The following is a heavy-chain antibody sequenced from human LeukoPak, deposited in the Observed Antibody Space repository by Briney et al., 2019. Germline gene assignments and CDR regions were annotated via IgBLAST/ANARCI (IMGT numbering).Heavy chain of an antibody. V-gene: IGHV4-59*01. CDR2: IYYSGST. D-gene: IGHD3-22*01. CDR3: ARVDDSSGYYFDY. CDR1: GGSISSYY. J-gene: IGHJ4*02. Sequence: SETLSLTCTVSGGSISSYYWSWIRQPPGKGLEWIGYIYYSGSTNYNPSLKSRVTISVDTSKNQFSLKLSSVTAADTAVYYCARVDDSSGYYFDYWGQGTLVTVSS.